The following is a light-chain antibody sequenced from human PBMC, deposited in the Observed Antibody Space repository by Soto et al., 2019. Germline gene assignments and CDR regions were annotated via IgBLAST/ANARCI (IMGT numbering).Light chain of an antibody. CDR1: SSDVGAYNY. Sequence: QSALTQPASVSGSPGQSITLSCTGTSSDVGAYNYVAWYQQHPGKAPKFIMYDVNTRPSGVSNRFSGSKSGNTASLTISGLQAEDEADYYCSSYTSSSTRVFGTGTKLTVL. CDR2: DVN. V-gene: IGLV2-14*01. CDR3: SSYTSSSTRV. J-gene: IGLJ1*01.